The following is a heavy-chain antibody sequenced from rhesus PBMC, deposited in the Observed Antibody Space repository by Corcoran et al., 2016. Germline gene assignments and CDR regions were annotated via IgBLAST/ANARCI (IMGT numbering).Heavy chain of an antibody. D-gene: IGHD3S6*01. V-gene: IGHV5-2*01. CDR3: AKGTNPDFDY. J-gene: IGHJ4*01. CDR2: IDPSDSDT. CDR1: GYSFTSYW. Sequence: EVQLVQSGAEVKRPGESLKISCKTSGYSFTSYWIRWVRQRPGKGLEWVGAIDPSDSDTRYSPSFQGQVTISADKSISTAYLQWSSLKASDSATYYCAKGTNPDFDYWGQGVLVTVSS.